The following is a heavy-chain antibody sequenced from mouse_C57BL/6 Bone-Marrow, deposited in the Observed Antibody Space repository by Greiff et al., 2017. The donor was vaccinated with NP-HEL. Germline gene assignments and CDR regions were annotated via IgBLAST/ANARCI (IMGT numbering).Heavy chain of an antibody. CDR3: ARRAEGVVATEWYFDV. D-gene: IGHD1-1*01. V-gene: IGHV8-12*01. J-gene: IGHJ1*03. Sequence: QVTLKESGPGILQSSQTLSLTCSFSGFSLSTSGMGVSWIRQPSGKGLEWLAHIYWDDDKRYNPSLKSRLTISKDTSRHQVFLKITSVDTADTATYYCARRAEGVVATEWYFDVWGTGTTVTVSS. CDR2: IYWDDDK. CDR1: GFSLSTSGMG.